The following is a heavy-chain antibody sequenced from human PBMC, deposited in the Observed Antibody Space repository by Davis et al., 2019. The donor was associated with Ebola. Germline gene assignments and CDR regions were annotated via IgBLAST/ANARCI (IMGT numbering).Heavy chain of an antibody. D-gene: IGHD4-23*01. CDR1: GGSVSNYY. CDR3: ASLTVVTSIDY. J-gene: IGHJ4*02. CDR2: IYYRGST. Sequence: MPSETLSLTCTVSGGSVSNYYWSWIRQPPGKGLEWIGYIYYRGSTNYNPSLKSRVTILVDTSKNQFSLKLSSVTAADTAVYYCASLTVVTSIDYWGQGTLVTVSS. V-gene: IGHV4-59*02.